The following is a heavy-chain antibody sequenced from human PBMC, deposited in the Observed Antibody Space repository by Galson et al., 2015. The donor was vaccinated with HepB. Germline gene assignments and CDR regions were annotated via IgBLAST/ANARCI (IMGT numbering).Heavy chain of an antibody. CDR2: IDHSGST. D-gene: IGHD4-11*01. CDR3: ARGYSNAPKGP. Sequence: ETLSLTCAVYGGSFSGYYWSWIRQSPGKGSEWIGEIDHSGSTNYNPSLKSRVTISLDTSKNQFSLKLNSVIAADTAVYYCARGYSNAPKGPWGQGTLVTVSS. CDR1: GGSFSGYY. J-gene: IGHJ5*02. V-gene: IGHV4-34*01.